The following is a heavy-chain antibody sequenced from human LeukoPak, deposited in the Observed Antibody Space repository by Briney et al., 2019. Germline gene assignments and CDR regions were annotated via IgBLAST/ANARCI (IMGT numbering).Heavy chain of an antibody. D-gene: IGHD3-10*01. V-gene: IGHV3-48*03. CDR1: GFTFSSYE. CDR2: ISSSGSTI. CDR3: ARDSAYYYGSGSYYSRSSFDY. J-gene: IGHJ4*02. Sequence: GGSLRLSCAASGFTFSSYEMNWVRQAPGKGLEWVSYISSSGSTIHYADSVKGRFTISRDNAKNSLYLQMNSLRAEDTAVYYCARDSAYYYGSGSYYSRSSFDYWGQGTLVTVSS.